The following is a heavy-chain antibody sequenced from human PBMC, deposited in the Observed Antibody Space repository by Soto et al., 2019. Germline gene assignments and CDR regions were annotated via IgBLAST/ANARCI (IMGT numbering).Heavy chain of an antibody. V-gene: IGHV1-18*01. J-gene: IGHJ4*02. CDR3: ARVIPEGYNLGTVDN. CDR2: ISAHNGNT. D-gene: IGHD5-12*01. CDR1: GYTFTTDG. Sequence: QVQLVQSGAEVKKPGASVKVSCKASGYTFTTDGMSWVRQAPGQGLEWMGWISAHNGNTKYEQKLQGRVTMTIDTSTSTAYMELRSLRSDDTAVYYCARVIPEGYNLGTVDNWGQGTLVIVSS.